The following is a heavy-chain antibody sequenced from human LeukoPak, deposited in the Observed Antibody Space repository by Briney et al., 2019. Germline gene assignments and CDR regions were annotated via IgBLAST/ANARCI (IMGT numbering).Heavy chain of an antibody. CDR1: GFNFSSYA. CDR3: AKYPFGDYLSYFDY. CDR2: ITGTGDST. J-gene: IGHJ4*02. V-gene: IGHV3-23*01. D-gene: IGHD2/OR15-2a*01. Sequence: GGSLRLSCAASGFNFSSYAMSWVRHAPGKGLEWVSSITGTGDSTSYADSVKGRFTISRDNSKNTLYLQMNSLRADDTAVYYCAKYPFGDYLSYFDYWGQGTLVTVSS.